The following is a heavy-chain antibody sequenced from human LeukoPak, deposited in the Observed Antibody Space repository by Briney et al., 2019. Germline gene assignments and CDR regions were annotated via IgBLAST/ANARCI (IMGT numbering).Heavy chain of an antibody. CDR1: GFTFSNAW. CDR3: TTDIWVTASKDY. Sequence: GGSLRLSRAASGFTFSNAWMNWVRQAPGMGLEWVGHIKRKIDGGTTDYAAPVKGRFTISRDDSRNTLYLQLNSLKTEDTAVYYCTTDIWVTASKDYWGQGTLVTVSS. D-gene: IGHD2-21*02. CDR2: IKRKIDGGTT. J-gene: IGHJ4*02. V-gene: IGHV3-15*01.